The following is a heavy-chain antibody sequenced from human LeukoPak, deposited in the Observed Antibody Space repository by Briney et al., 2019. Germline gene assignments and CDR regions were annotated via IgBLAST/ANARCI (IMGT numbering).Heavy chain of an antibody. J-gene: IGHJ4*02. CDR3: ARNRVVVVPAFDY. Sequence: PGGSLRLSCAASGFTVSSNYMSWVRQAPGKGLEWVSVIDSGGSTYYADSVKGRFTISRDNSKNTLYLQMNSLRAEDTAVYYCARNRVVVVPAFDYWGQGTLVTVSS. CDR1: GFTVSSNY. D-gene: IGHD2-2*01. V-gene: IGHV3-66*01. CDR2: IDSGGST.